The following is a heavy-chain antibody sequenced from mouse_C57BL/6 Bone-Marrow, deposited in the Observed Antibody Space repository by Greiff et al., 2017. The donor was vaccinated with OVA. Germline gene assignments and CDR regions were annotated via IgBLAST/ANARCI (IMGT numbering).Heavy chain of an antibody. CDR1: GYTFTSYG. Sequence: QVQLKQSGAELARPGASVKLSCKASGYTFTSYGISWVKQRTGQGLEWIGEIYPRSGNTYYNEKFKGKATLTADKSSSTAYMELRSLTSEDSAVYFCAREETFYAMDYWGQGTSVTVSS. CDR3: AREETFYAMDY. CDR2: IYPRSGNT. V-gene: IGHV1-81*01. J-gene: IGHJ4*01.